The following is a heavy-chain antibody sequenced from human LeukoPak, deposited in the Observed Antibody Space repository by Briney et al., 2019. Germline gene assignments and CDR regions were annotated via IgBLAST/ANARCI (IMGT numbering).Heavy chain of an antibody. J-gene: IGHJ6*03. CDR1: GGSISSYY. V-gene: IGHV4-4*07. Sequence: SETLSLTCTVSGGSISSYYWSWIRQPAGKGLEWIGRVYVAGSPDYNPSLKSRVSISLDKSKNLFSLKLSSVTAADTAVYYCARHAGFGMAPYHMDVWGKGTTVTVSS. D-gene: IGHD3-9*01. CDR2: VYVAGSP. CDR3: ARHAGFGMAPYHMDV.